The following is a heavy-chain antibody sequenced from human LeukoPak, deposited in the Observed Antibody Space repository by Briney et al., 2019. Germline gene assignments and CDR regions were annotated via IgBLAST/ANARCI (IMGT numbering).Heavy chain of an antibody. CDR2: ISWNSGSI. V-gene: IGHV3-9*03. J-gene: IGHJ3*02. D-gene: IGHD2-2*01. CDR3: AKLGGLDCSSTSCHGDAFDI. CDR1: GFTFDDYA. Sequence: PGGSLRLSCAASGFTFDDYAMHWVRQAPGKGLEWVSGISWNSGSIGYADSVKGRFTISRDNAKNSLYLQMNSLRAEDMALYYCAKLGGLDCSSTSCHGDAFDIWGQGTMVTVSS.